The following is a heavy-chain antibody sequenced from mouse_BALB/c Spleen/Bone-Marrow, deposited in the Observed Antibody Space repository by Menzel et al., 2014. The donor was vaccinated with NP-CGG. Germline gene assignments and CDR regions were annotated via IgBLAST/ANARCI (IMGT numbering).Heavy chain of an antibody. Sequence: VPLQQSGAELVKPGASVKLSCQASGYTFTXYYMYWVKQRPGQGLEWIGEINPSNGGTNFNEKFKSKATLTVDKSSSTAYMQLSSLTSEDSAVYYCTRWYYGNYFDYWGQGTTLTVSS. V-gene: IGHV1S81*02. CDR1: GYTFTXYY. CDR3: TRWYYGNYFDY. CDR2: INPSNGGT. D-gene: IGHD2-1*01. J-gene: IGHJ2*01.